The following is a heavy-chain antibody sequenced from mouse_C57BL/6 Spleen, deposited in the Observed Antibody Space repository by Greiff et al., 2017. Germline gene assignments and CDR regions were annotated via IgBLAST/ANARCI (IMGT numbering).Heavy chain of an antibody. V-gene: IGHV1-81*01. J-gene: IGHJ3*01. CDR3: AGLYDYDSFAY. Sequence: QVQLQQSGAELARPGASVKLSCKASGYTFTSYGISWVKQRTGPGLEWIGEIYPRSGNTYYNEKFKGKATLTADKSASTAYMELRSLTSEDSAVYFCAGLYDYDSFAYWGQGTLVTVSA. CDR1: GYTFTSYG. D-gene: IGHD2-4*01. CDR2: IYPRSGNT.